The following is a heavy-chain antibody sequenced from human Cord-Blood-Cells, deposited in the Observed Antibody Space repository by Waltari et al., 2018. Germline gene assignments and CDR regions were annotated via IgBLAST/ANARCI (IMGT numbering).Heavy chain of an antibody. CDR1: GYTFTSYD. D-gene: IGHD6-19*01. CDR2: MNPYSGNH. J-gene: IGHJ4*02. CDR3: ARFPTVAGKALDY. Sequence: QVQLVQSGAEVKKPGASVKVSCKASGYTFTSYDINWVRQDTGQGLEGMGWMNPYSGNHGYAQKFQGRVTMTRNTSISTAYMELSSLRSEDTAVYYCARFPTVAGKALDYWGQGTLVTVSS. V-gene: IGHV1-8*01.